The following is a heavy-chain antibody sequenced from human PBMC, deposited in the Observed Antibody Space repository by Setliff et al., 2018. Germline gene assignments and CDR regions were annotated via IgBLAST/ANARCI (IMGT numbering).Heavy chain of an antibody. Sequence: PSETLSLTCTVSGGSISSSSYYWGWIRQPPGKGLEWIGSIYYSGSTYYNPSLKSRVTISADTSKNQFSLKLSSVTAADTAVYYCAGLNRQWLVGYWGQGTLVTVSS. CDR1: GGSISSSSYY. V-gene: IGHV4-39*01. CDR2: IYYSGST. CDR3: AGLNRQWLVGY. D-gene: IGHD6-19*01. J-gene: IGHJ4*02.